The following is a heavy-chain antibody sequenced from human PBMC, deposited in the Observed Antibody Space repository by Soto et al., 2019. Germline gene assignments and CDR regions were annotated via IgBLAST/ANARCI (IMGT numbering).Heavy chain of an antibody. J-gene: IGHJ6*02. CDR2: ISFDGNSN. V-gene: IGHV3-30*04. CDR3: ARVYDIAPQPPGLYYYYLLGMEV. CDR1: GFVFGNFA. D-gene: IGHD3-22*01. Sequence: PGGSLRLSCAASGFVFGNFAMHWVRQAPGKGLEWVAVISFDGNSNYYSDSVKGRFTISRDNSKDMLYLQMSSLRAEDTAVYHCARVYDIAPQPPGLYYYYLLGMEVWGQGTPVTAAS.